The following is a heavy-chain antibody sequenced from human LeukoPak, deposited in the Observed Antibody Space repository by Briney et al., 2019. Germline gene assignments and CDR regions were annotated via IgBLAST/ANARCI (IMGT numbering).Heavy chain of an antibody. J-gene: IGHJ6*03. D-gene: IGHD4-17*01. V-gene: IGHV3-48*01. CDR2: ISSSSSTI. CDR3: ARSPPYGDYGYYYYYMDV. Sequence: KPGGSLRLSCAASGFTFSSYSMNWVRQAPGKGLEWVSYISSSSSTIYYADSVKGRFTISRDNAKNSLYLQMNSLRAEDTAVYYCARSPPYGDYGYYYYYMDVWGKGTTVTVSS. CDR1: GFTFSSYS.